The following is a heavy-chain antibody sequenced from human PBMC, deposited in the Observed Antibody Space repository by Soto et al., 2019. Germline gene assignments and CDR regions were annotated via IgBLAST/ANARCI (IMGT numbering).Heavy chain of an antibody. Sequence: PSETLSLTCTVPGGSISSSSYYWGWIRQPPGKGLEWIGSIYYSGSTYYNPSLKSRVTISVDTSKNQFSLKLSSVTAADTAVYKWATMTTMTSRWYFYLWGRATLFTVSS. CDR1: GGSISSSSYY. J-gene: IGHJ2*01. D-gene: IGHD4-17*01. V-gene: IGHV4-39*03. CDR3: ATMTTMTSRWYFYL. CDR2: IYYSGST.